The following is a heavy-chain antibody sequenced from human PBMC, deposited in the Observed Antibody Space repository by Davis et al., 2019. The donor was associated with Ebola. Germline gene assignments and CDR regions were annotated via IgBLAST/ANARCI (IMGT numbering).Heavy chain of an antibody. J-gene: IGHJ6*02. Sequence: PSETLSLTCTVSGGSISSGGYYWSWIRQHPGKGLEWIGYIYYSGSTYYNPSLKSRVTISVDTSKNQFSLKLSSVTAADTAVYYCARDRDIVATMGDYYYGMDVWGQGTTVTVSS. V-gene: IGHV4-31*03. D-gene: IGHD5-12*01. CDR2: IYYSGST. CDR1: GGSISSGGYY. CDR3: ARDRDIVATMGDYYYGMDV.